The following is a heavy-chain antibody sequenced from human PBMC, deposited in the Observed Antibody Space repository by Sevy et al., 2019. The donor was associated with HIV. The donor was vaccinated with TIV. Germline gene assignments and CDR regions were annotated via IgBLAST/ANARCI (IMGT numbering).Heavy chain of an antibody. V-gene: IGHV3-23*01. CDR2: ISGSGGST. Sequence: GGSLRLSCAASGFTFSSYAMSWVRQAPGKGLEWVSAISGSGGSTYYADSVKGRFTISRDNSKNTLYLQMNSLRAEDTAVYYCANENYDILTGYYRGSFDYWGQGTLFTVSS. CDR3: ANENYDILTGYYRGSFDY. D-gene: IGHD3-9*01. CDR1: GFTFSSYA. J-gene: IGHJ4*02.